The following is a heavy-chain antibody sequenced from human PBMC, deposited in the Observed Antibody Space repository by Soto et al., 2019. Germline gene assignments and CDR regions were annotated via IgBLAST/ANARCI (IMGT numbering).Heavy chain of an antibody. CDR3: AILYQVFPTDY. CDR2: IFPGDSET. Sequence: GESLKISCKGAGYDFNKYWIGWVRQTPGKGLEWMGIIFPGDSETKYSPSFKGQVTVSVDPSTTTAYLQWNSVRASDSALYSCAILYQVFPTDYWGQGTLVTVSS. D-gene: IGHD2-2*01. V-gene: IGHV5-51*01. CDR1: GYDFNKYW. J-gene: IGHJ4*02.